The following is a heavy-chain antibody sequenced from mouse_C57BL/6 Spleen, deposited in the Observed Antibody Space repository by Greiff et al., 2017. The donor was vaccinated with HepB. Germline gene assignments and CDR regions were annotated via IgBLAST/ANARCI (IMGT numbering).Heavy chain of an antibody. CDR1: GYTFTSYW. D-gene: IGHD1-1*01. CDR2: IYPGNSDT. Sequence: EVQLQQSGTVLARPGASVKMSCKTSGYTFTSYWMHWVKQRPGQGLEWIGAIYPGNSDTSYNQKFKGKAKLTAVTSASTAYMELSSLTNEDSAVYYCTPYYYGSSFYAMDYWGQGTSVTVSS. V-gene: IGHV1-5*01. CDR3: TPYYYGSSFYAMDY. J-gene: IGHJ4*01.